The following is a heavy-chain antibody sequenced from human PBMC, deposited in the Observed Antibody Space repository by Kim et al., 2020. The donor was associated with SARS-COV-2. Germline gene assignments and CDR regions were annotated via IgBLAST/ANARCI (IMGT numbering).Heavy chain of an antibody. D-gene: IGHD5-12*01. Sequence: GGSLRLSCAASGFTFSSYWMSWVRQAPWKGLEWVANIKQDGSEKYYVDSVKGRFTISRDNAKNSLYLQMNSLRAEDTAVYYCARDVGEMATRANYFDYWGQGTLVTVSS. CDR1: GFTFSSYW. CDR2: IKQDGSEK. J-gene: IGHJ4*02. CDR3: ARDVGEMATRANYFDY. V-gene: IGHV3-7*01.